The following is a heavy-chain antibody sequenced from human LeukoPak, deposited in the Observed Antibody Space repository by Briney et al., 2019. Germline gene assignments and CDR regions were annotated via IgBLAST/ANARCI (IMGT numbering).Heavy chain of an antibody. CDR1: GFTFSSYA. CDR2: IDGAGWTI. J-gene: IGHJ4*02. Sequence: GGSLRLSCAASGFTFSSYAMSWVRQAPGKGLQWISFIDGAGWTIYYSDSVEGRFTVSRDDAKNSLYLQMNDLRVEDTAIYYCARDAPGTLTNDYWGQGTLVTVSS. V-gene: IGHV3-48*03. CDR3: ARDAPGTLTNDY. D-gene: IGHD1-14*01.